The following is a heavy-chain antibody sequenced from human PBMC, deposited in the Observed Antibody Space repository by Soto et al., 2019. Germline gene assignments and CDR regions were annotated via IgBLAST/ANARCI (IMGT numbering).Heavy chain of an antibody. D-gene: IGHD1-1*01. CDR2: LIPIFGTA. Sequence: QVQLVQSGAEVKKPGSSVKVSCKASGGTFSSHAISWVRQAPGQGLEWMGGLIPIFGTANYAQKFQGRVTITADESTNTAYMDLSSLRSEDTAVYYCASPDAYKGDYNGMDVWGQGTTVTVSS. V-gene: IGHV1-69*12. J-gene: IGHJ6*02. CDR1: GGTFSSHA. CDR3: ASPDAYKGDYNGMDV.